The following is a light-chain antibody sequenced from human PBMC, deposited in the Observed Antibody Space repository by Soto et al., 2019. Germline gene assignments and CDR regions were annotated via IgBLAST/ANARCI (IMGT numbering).Light chain of an antibody. V-gene: IGLV1-40*01. CDR1: SSNIGAGYD. J-gene: IGLJ2*01. CDR3: QSYDSSLSGYVV. Sequence: QSVLTQPPSVSGAPGQRVTISCTGSSSNIGAGYDVHWYQQLPGTAPKLLIYGNSNRPSGVPDRFSGSKSGTSASLAITGLKAEDGADYYGQSYDSSLSGYVVFGGGTKLTVL. CDR2: GNS.